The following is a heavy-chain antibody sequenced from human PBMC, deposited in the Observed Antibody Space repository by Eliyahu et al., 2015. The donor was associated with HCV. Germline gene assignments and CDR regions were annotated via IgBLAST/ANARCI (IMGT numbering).Heavy chain of an antibody. CDR2: INHSGGT. D-gene: IGHD3-22*01. CDR1: GGSFSGYY. CDR3: ARTVLSMIVVVTHAFDI. Sequence: QVQLQQWGAGLLKPSETLSLTCAVYGGSFSGYYWSWIRQPPGKGLEWIGEINHSGGTNYNPSLKSRVTISVDTSKKQFSLKLSSVTAADTAVYYCARTVLSMIVVVTHAFDIWGQGTMVTVSS. V-gene: IGHV4-34*02. J-gene: IGHJ3*02.